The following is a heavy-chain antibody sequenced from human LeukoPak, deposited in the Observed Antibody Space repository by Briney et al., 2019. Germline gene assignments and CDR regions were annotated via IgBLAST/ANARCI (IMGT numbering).Heavy chain of an antibody. CDR3: ARGSLYGSSSSQDFEY. J-gene: IGHJ4*02. D-gene: IGHD6-6*01. CDR1: GFTFSTFA. CDR2: ISYDGSNK. Sequence: GGSLRLSCAASGFTFSTFAMHWVRQAPGKGLEWVAFISYDGSNKYYADSVKGRFTISRDNSKNTLYLQMNSLRAEDTAVYYCARGSLYGSSSSQDFEYWGQGTLVTVSS. V-gene: IGHV3-30*01.